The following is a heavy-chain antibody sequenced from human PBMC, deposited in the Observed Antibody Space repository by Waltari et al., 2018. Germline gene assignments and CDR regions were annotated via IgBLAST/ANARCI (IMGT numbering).Heavy chain of an antibody. CDR1: GFTFSSYG. CDR2: IRYDGSNK. J-gene: IGHJ6*03. CDR3: AKVQRRHAGGFYYMDV. Sequence: QVQLVESGGGVVQPGGSLRLSCAASGFTFSSYGMHWVRQAPGKGLEWVAFIRYDGSNKYYADSVKGRFTISRDNSKNTLYLQMNSLRAEDTAVYYCAKVQRRHAGGFYYMDVWGKGTTVTVSS. V-gene: IGHV3-30*02. D-gene: IGHD6-25*01.